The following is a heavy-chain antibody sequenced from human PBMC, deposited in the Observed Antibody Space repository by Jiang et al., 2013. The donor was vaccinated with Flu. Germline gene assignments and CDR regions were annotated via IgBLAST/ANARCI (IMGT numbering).Heavy chain of an antibody. V-gene: IGHV4-39*01. D-gene: IGHD2/OR15-2a*01. J-gene: IGHJ4*02. CDR2: IYYSGST. Sequence: GSGLVKPSETLSLTCIVSGGSVSSTSNHWGWIRQPPGKGLEWIGGIYYSGSTYYNPSLKSRVTISVDRSKNQFSLKLNSVTAADTAVYYCTKTRSDSVLVSPYWGQGTLVTVSS. CDR3: TKTRSDSVLVSPY. CDR1: GGSVSSTSNH.